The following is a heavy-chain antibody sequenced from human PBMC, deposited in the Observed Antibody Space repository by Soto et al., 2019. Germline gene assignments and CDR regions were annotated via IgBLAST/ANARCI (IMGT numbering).Heavy chain of an antibody. CDR3: ARRHLAVAVSPWFDP. CDR2: IDSSGEK. CDR1: GLSITDSEMG. D-gene: IGHD6-19*01. J-gene: IGHJ5*02. V-gene: IGHV2-26*01. Sequence: QVTLKESGPVLVKPTDTLTLRCTVSGLSITDSEMGVSWIRQPPGQPLEWLAHIDSSGEKSYRTFLKSRLAISKDPSKSQIVLTMTNMDPADTATYYCARRHLAVAVSPWFDPWGQGIPVTVSS.